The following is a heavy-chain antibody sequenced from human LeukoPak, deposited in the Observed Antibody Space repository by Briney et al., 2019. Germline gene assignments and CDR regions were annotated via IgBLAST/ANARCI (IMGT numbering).Heavy chain of an antibody. V-gene: IGHV4-34*01. Sequence: PSETLSLTCAVYGGSFSGYHWSWIRQPPGKGLEWIGEINHSGSTNYNPSLKSRVTISVDTSKNQFSLKLSSVTAADTAVYYCARSFRRGYSYGYPNWFDPWGQGTLVTVSS. D-gene: IGHD5-18*01. CDR3: ARSFRRGYSYGYPNWFDP. J-gene: IGHJ5*02. CDR1: GGSFSGYH. CDR2: INHSGST.